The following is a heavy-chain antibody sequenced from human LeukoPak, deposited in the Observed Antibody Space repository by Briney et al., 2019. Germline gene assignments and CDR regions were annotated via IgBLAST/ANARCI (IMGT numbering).Heavy chain of an antibody. V-gene: IGHV3-23*01. CDR1: DFCFITYA. D-gene: IGHD3-22*01. CDR2: ITGRGDAA. Sequence: PGGSLSLSCAASDFCFITYAMSWVRLPPGKGLGWDSTITGRGDAAYYADSVKGRFTISRDNAKNSLYLQMNSLRAEDTALYYCARGLMGGYPLFEYRGQGALVTVSS. CDR3: ARGLMGGYPLFEY. J-gene: IGHJ4*02.